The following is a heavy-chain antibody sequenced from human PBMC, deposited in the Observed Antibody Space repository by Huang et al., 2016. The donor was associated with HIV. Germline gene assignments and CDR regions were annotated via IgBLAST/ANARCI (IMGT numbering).Heavy chain of an antibody. Sequence: QVQLVQSGAEVKKPGSSVKVSCKASGGTFSSYAISWVRQAPGQGLEGRGGISPIFGTANYAQKFQGRVTITADESTSTAYMELSSLRSEDTAVYYCARARGYYDSSVSYYFDYWGQGTLVTVSS. CDR1: GGTFSSYA. V-gene: IGHV1-69*13. CDR2: ISPIFGTA. D-gene: IGHD3-22*01. CDR3: ARARGYYDSSVSYYFDY. J-gene: IGHJ4*02.